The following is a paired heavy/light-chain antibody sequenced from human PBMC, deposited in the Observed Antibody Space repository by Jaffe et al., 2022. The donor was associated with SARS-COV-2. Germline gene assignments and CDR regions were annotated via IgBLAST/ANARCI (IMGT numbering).Light chain of an antibody. CDR2: DIS. V-gene: IGKV1-33*01. Sequence: DIQMTQSPSSLSASVGDRVTITCQASQDISNYLNWYQQKPGKAPKLLIYDISNLETGVPSRFSGSGSGTDFTFTISSLQPEDIATYYCQQYDNLPPLYTFGQGTKLEI. CDR1: QDISNY. CDR3: QQYDNLPPLYT. J-gene: IGKJ2*01.
Heavy chain of an antibody. CDR1: GFAFSSYA. Sequence: EVQLVESGGGLVQPGGSLRLSCAASGFAFSSYAMNWVRQAPGKGLEWVSAISDSGDRTYYTDSVKGRFTISRDISKNTLFLQMNSLRAGDTAIYYCAKARGCSSTSCYAPFDCWGQGTLVTVSS. CDR3: AKARGCSSTSCYAPFDC. V-gene: IGHV3-23*04. D-gene: IGHD2-2*01. CDR2: ISDSGDRT. J-gene: IGHJ4*02.